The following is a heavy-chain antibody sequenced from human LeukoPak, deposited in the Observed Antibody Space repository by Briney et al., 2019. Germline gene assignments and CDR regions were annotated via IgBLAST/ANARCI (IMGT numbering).Heavy chain of an antibody. V-gene: IGHV1-69*05. CDR2: IIPIFGTA. J-gene: IGHJ6*03. Sequence: SVKVSCKASGGTFSSYAISWVRQAPGQGLEWMGGIIPIFGTANYAQKFQGRVTITTDESTSTAYMELSSLRPEDTAVYYCARGPMSSSWYLYYYYYYMDVWGKGTTVTVSS. CDR1: GGTFSSYA. D-gene: IGHD6-13*01. CDR3: ARGPMSSSWYLYYYYYYMDV.